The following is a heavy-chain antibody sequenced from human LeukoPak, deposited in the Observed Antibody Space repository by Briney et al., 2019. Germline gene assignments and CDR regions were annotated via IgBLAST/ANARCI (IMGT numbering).Heavy chain of an antibody. Sequence: GGSLRLSCAASKFTFRSYAMSWVRQAPGKGLEWVSTTSGSGVSTYYADSVKGRFTISRDNSKNTLYLQMNSLRAEDTAVYYCAKDAARVFPEYFQRWGQGTLVTVSS. D-gene: IGHD6-25*01. V-gene: IGHV3-23*01. CDR3: AKDAARVFPEYFQR. J-gene: IGHJ1*01. CDR1: KFTFRSYA. CDR2: TSGSGVST.